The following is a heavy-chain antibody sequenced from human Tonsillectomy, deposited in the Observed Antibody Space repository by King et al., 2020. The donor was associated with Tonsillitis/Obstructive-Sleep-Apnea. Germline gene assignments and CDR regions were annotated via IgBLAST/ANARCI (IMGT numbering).Heavy chain of an antibody. CDR3: ARGIAPRPHYYYYYRDV. Sequence: VQLVESGGGVVQPGRSLRLSCAASGFTFSTYAMHWFRQAPGKGLEWVAVISDDGSNKYYADSVKGRFNISRDNSKNTLYLQMNSLRAEDTAVYYCARGIAPRPHYYYYYRDVWGKGTTVTVSS. CDR1: GFTFSTYA. J-gene: IGHJ6*03. CDR2: ISDDGSNK. D-gene: IGHD6-6*01. V-gene: IGHV3-30*01.